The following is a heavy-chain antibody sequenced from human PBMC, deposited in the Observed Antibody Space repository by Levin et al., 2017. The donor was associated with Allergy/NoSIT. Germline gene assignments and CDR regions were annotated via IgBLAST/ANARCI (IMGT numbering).Heavy chain of an antibody. CDR1: GFTFSSYD. V-gene: IGHV3-13*01. CDR2: IGTAGDT. CDR3: ARGEVGQWLVLNYYGMDV. D-gene: IGHD6-19*01. J-gene: IGHJ6*02. Sequence: GGSLRLSCAASGFTFSSYDMHWVRQATGKGLEWVSAIGTAGDTYYPGSVKGRFTISRENAKNSLYLQMNSLRAGDTAVYYCARGEVGQWLVLNYYGMDVWGQGTTVTVSS.